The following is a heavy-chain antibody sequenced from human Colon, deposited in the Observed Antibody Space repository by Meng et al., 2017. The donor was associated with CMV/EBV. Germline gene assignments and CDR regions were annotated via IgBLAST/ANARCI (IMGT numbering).Heavy chain of an antibody. CDR2: ISAYNGKT. V-gene: IGHV1-18*01. CDR3: ARARAFVVVPAAMTEHDY. D-gene: IGHD2-2*01. Sequence: ASVKVSCKASGYTFTNYGINWVRQAPGQGLEWMGWISAYNGKTNYAQKLQGRVTMTTDTSMGTAYMELRSLRSDDTAVYYCARARAFVVVPAAMTEHDYWGQGTLVTVSS. J-gene: IGHJ4*02. CDR1: GYTFTNYG.